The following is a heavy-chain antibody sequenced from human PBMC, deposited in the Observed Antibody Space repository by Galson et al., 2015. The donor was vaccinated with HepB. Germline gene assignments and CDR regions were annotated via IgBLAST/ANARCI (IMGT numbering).Heavy chain of an antibody. Sequence: SLRLSCAASGFTFSSYGMHWVHQAPGKGLEWVAVIWYDGSNKYYADSVKGRFTISRDNSKNTLYLQMNSLRAEDTAVYYCARGIWDIVVVPAAPSPHFDYWGQGTLVTVSS. CDR1: GFTFSSYG. D-gene: IGHD2-2*01. CDR2: IWYDGSNK. V-gene: IGHV3-33*01. J-gene: IGHJ4*02. CDR3: ARGIWDIVVVPAAPSPHFDY.